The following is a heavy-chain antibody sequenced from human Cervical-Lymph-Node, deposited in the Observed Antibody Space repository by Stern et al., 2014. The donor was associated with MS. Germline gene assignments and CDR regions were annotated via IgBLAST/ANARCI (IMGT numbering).Heavy chain of an antibody. CDR3: VSRYDYGDYIY. J-gene: IGHJ4*02. CDR1: GLTFSVYG. CDR2: ISHDGAKK. D-gene: IGHD4-17*01. V-gene: IGHV3-30-3*01. Sequence: VQLVESGGGVVQPGTSLRLSCEASGLTFSVYGFYWVRQAPGRGLEWVAFISHDGAKKYADSMKGRFTVSRDNSRNTVYLQMNSLRTEDTALYYCVSRYDYGDYIYWGQGSLVTVSS.